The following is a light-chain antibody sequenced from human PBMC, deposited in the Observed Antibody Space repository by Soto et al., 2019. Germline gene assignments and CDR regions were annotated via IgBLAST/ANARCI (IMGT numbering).Light chain of an antibody. CDR1: QSVSSS. J-gene: IGKJ3*01. CDR3: QQYNNWPFP. V-gene: IGKV3-15*01. CDR2: VAS. Sequence: EVVLTQSPATLSVSPGERATLSCRASQSVSSSLAWYQQKPGQAPRLLIYVASTRATGIPARFSGSGSGTEFTLTIRSLQSEDCAVYYCQQYNNWPFPFGPGTKVDI.